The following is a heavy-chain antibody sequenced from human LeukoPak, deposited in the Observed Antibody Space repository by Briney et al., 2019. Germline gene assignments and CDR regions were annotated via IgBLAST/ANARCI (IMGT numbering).Heavy chain of an antibody. D-gene: IGHD5-18*01. CDR1: GGSISSGYYY. CDR2: IYILGTT. J-gene: IGHJ6*03. V-gene: IGHV4-61*09. Sequence: SQTLSLTCSVSGGSISSGYYYWSWVRQAAGKGLEWIGHIYILGTTEYNPSLKNRVTISIDKSDNHFSLNLSSVTAADTAVYYCARGSRGYTYGWPYYYMDVWGKGTTVIVSS. CDR3: ARGSRGYTYGWPYYYMDV.